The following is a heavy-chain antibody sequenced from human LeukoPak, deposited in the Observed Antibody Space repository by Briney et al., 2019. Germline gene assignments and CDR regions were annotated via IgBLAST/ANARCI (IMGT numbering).Heavy chain of an antibody. CDR1: GYTFTGYY. J-gene: IGHJ5*02. D-gene: IGHD2-2*01. V-gene: IGHV1-2*02. CDR3: ARAPGIGYCSSTTCYQHYWFHP. CDR2: INPNSGST. Sequence: GASVKVSCKASGYTFTGYYMHWARQAPGQGLEWMGWINPNSGSTNYAQKFQGRVTMTRDTSISTAYMELSRLRSDDTAVYYCARAPGIGYCSSTTCYQHYWFHPWDQGTLVTVSS.